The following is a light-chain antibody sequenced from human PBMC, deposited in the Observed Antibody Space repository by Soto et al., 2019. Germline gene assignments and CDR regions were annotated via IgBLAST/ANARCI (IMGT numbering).Light chain of an antibody. Sequence: QSVLTQPASMSGSPGQSIAISCTGTSSDIGRYDFVSWYQQHPGKAPKLVISEVFKRPSGVSSRFSGSKFGNTASLTISGLQAEDEADYYCCSHAGRDTWVFGGGTKLTVL. J-gene: IGLJ3*02. V-gene: IGLV2-23*02. CDR3: CSHAGRDTWV. CDR1: SSDIGRYDF. CDR2: EVF.